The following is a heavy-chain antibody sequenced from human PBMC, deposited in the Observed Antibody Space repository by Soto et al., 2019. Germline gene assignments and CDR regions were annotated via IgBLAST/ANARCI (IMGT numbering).Heavy chain of an antibody. CDR3: ARHGRVGATGTFDY. D-gene: IGHD1-26*01. V-gene: IGHV4-61*01. Sequence: PSETLSLTCTASSGSVRSGNYHWSWIRQPPGKGLEWIGHVYRSGATNYNPSLNRRATISLDTSKNQFSLKLSSVTAADTAVYYCARHGRVGATGTFDYWGQGTLVTVSS. J-gene: IGHJ4*02. CDR1: SGSVRSGNYH. CDR2: VYRSGAT.